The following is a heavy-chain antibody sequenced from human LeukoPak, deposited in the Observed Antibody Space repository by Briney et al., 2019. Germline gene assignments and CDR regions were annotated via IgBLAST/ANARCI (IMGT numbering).Heavy chain of an antibody. CDR2: ISGSGGST. J-gene: IGHJ4*02. CDR1: GFTFSSNA. CDR3: GRWRVDYCDSSGLRDL. Sequence: PGGSLRLSCAASGFTFSSNAMSWVRQAPGKGLEWVSAISGSGGSTYYADSVKGRFTISRDNSKNTLYLQMNSLRAEDTAVYCCGRWRVDYCDSSGLRDLWGKGTVHPVS. D-gene: IGHD3-22*01. V-gene: IGHV3-23*01.